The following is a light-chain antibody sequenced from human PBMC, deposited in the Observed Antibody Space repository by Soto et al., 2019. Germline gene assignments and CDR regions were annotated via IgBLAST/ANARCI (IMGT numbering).Light chain of an antibody. CDR2: EVS. CDR3: AAWDDSLSGPV. J-gene: IGLJ2*01. Sequence: QSALTQPPSASGSPGQSVTISCTGTSSDVGGYNYVSWYQQHPGKAPKLMIYEVSKRPSGVPDRFSASKSGTSTSLAISGLRSEDEADYYCAAWDDSLSGPVFGGGTKVTVL. V-gene: IGLV2-8*01. CDR1: SSDVGGYNY.